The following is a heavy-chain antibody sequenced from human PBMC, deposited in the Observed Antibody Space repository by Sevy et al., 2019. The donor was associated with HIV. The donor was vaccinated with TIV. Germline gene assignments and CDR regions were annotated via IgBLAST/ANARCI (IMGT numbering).Heavy chain of an antibody. Sequence: GGSLRLSCAASGFTFRNFGMSWVHQAPGKGLEWVSSISSSGGNTYYPDSMKGRFTISRDNSKKTLYLQINSLRVEDTAVYYCAKQPTSVPYYDLDVWGQGTTVTVSS. CDR2: ISSSGGNT. CDR1: GFTFRNFG. J-gene: IGHJ6*02. V-gene: IGHV3-23*01. CDR3: AKQPTSVPYYDLDV.